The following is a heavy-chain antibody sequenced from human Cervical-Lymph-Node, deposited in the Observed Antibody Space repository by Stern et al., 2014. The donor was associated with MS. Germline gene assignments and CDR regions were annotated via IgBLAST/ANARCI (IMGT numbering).Heavy chain of an antibody. V-gene: IGHV1-3*01. D-gene: IGHD6-19*01. CDR1: GYTFTNYA. CDR2: INGGNANT. CDR3: ARDFMVAGGFDF. J-gene: IGHJ4*02. Sequence: QDQLVQSGAEVKKPGASVRVSCKASGYTFTNYAIHWVRQAPGQRLEWMGWINGGNANTKYSQSFQGRVSITRDTSATTTYMELSGLRSEDTAVYYCARDFMVAGGFDFWGQGTLVTVSS.